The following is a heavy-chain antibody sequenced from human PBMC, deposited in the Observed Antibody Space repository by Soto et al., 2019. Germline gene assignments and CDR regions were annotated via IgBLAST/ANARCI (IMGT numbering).Heavy chain of an antibody. D-gene: IGHD2-15*01. CDR1: GYSFTSYW. CDR2: IYPADTNT. V-gene: IGHV5-51*01. Sequence: EVQLVQSGAEVKKPGESLKISCKGSGYSFTSYWIGWVRQMPGKGLEWMGIIYPADTNTRYSPSFQGQVTISADKSINTAYLQWSSLKASDTAMYYCARHGPRVAAAPFIWCDPWGQGTLVTVSS. CDR3: ARHGPRVAAAPFIWCDP. J-gene: IGHJ5*02.